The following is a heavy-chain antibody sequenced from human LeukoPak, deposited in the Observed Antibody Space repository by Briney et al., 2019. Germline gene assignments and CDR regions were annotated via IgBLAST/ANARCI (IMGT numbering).Heavy chain of an antibody. V-gene: IGHV3-33*01. Sequence: GRSLRLSCAASGFTFSSYGMHWVRQAPGKGLEWVAVIWYDGSNKYYADSVKGRFTISRDNSKNTLYLQMNSLRAEDTAVYYCAHLTYNWNYYYMDVWGKGTTVTVSS. J-gene: IGHJ6*03. CDR2: IWYDGSNK. D-gene: IGHD1-20*01. CDR1: GFTFSSYG. CDR3: AHLTYNWNYYYMDV.